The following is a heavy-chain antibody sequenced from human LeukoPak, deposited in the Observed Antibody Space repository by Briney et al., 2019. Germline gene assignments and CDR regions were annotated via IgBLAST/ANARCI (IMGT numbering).Heavy chain of an antibody. CDR3: TKIPSKITAFIWFDP. CDR2: ISGSGGST. V-gene: IGHV3-23*01. J-gene: IGHJ5*02. Sequence: GGSLRLSCVVSGFTFSSCAMRWVRQAPGEGLEWVSDISGSGGSTYYADSVKGRFTITRDNSENTLYLQMNSLRAEDTAVYYCTKIPSKITAFIWFDPCGQGTLFTVSS. D-gene: IGHD3-10*01. CDR1: GFTFSSCA.